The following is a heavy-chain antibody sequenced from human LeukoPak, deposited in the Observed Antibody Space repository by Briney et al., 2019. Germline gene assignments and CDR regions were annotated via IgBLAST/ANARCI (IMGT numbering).Heavy chain of an antibody. Sequence: SETLSLTCTVSGGSISSYFWHWIRQPPGKGLEWMGYIYDSGTTAYNPSLKSRVTISVDRSKNQFSLKLSSVTAADTAVYYCARQVRYSSGWYLFDYWGQGTLVTVSS. CDR2: IYDSGTT. CDR1: GGSISSYF. CDR3: ARQVRYSSGWYLFDY. D-gene: IGHD6-19*01. V-gene: IGHV4-59*08. J-gene: IGHJ4*02.